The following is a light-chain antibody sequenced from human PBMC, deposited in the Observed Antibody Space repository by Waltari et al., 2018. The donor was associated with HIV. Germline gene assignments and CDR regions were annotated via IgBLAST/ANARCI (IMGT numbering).Light chain of an antibody. CDR2: EDN. V-gene: IGLV6-57*01. CDR3: QSYDTKTHWV. CDR1: SGSIGSNY. J-gene: IGLJ3*02. Sequence: NFMLTQPHSVSGSAGKTVTISCTRDSGSIGSNYVQWFQQRPGSSPRTLIFEDNQRPSGVSDRFSASIDSSSNPASLTISGLKTEDEGHYYCQSYDTKTHWVFGGGSKLTVL.